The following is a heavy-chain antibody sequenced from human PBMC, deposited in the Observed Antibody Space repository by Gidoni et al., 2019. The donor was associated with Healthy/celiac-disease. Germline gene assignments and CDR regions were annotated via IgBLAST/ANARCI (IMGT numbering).Heavy chain of an antibody. CDR2: IIPIFGTA. V-gene: IGHV1-69*01. Sequence: QVQLVQSGAEVNKPGSSVKVSCKASGGPFSSYAISWVRQAPGQGLEWMGGIIPIFGTANYAQKFQGRVTITAEESTSTAYMELSSLRSEDTAVYYCARGRGTVTTAAIDYWGQGTLVTVSS. D-gene: IGHD4-17*01. CDR1: GGPFSSYA. J-gene: IGHJ4*02. CDR3: ARGRGTVTTAAIDY.